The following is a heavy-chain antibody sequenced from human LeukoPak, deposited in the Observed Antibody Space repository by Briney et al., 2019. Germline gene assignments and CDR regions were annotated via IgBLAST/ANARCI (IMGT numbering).Heavy chain of an antibody. CDR2: IYYSGST. D-gene: IGHD6-13*01. Sequence: PSETLSLTCTVSGGSIGSYYWSWIRQPPGKGLEWIGYIYYSGSTNYNPSLKSRVTISVDTSKNQFSLKLSSVTAADTAVYYCARHWGIAAGLAFDIWGQGTMVTVSS. CDR3: ARHWGIAAGLAFDI. J-gene: IGHJ3*02. CDR1: GGSIGSYY. V-gene: IGHV4-59*08.